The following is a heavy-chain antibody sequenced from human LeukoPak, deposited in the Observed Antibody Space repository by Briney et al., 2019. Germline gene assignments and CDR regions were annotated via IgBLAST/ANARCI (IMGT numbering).Heavy chain of an antibody. CDR1: GGTFSSYA. CDR2: IIPIFGTA. CDR3: ARRGIRFDSSGWYDY. Sequence: SVKVSCKAFGGTFSSYAISWVRQAPGQGLEWMGGIIPIFGTANYAQKFQGRVTITTDESTSTAYMELSSLRSEDTAVYYCARRGIRFDSSGWYDYWGQGTLVTVSS. V-gene: IGHV1-69*05. J-gene: IGHJ4*02. D-gene: IGHD6-19*01.